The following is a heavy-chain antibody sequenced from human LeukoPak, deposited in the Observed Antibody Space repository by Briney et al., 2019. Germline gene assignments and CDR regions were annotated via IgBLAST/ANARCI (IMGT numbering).Heavy chain of an antibody. CDR2: ISYYGSNK. J-gene: IGHJ4*02. D-gene: IGHD1-26*01. Sequence: GGSLRLSCAASGFTFSSYTMHWVRQAPAKGLEWVAVISYYGSNKYYADSVKGRFTISRDNSKNTLYLQMNSLRAEDTAVYYCAKELAATWGQRFDYWGQGTLVTVSS. V-gene: IGHV3-30*04. CDR3: AKELAATWGQRFDY. CDR1: GFTFSSYT.